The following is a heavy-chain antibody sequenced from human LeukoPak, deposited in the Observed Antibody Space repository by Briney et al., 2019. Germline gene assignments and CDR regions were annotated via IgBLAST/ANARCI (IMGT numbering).Heavy chain of an antibody. CDR1: GGSFSGYY. V-gene: IGHV4-34*01. CDR3: ARGGGGGVYYFDY. D-gene: IGHD2-15*01. J-gene: IGHJ4*02. Sequence: SETLSLTCAVYGGSFSGYYWSWIRQPPGKGLEWIGEINHSGSTNYNPSLKSRVTISVDTSKNQFSLKLSSVTAADTAVYYCARGGGGGVYYFDYWGQGTLVTVSS. CDR2: INHSGST.